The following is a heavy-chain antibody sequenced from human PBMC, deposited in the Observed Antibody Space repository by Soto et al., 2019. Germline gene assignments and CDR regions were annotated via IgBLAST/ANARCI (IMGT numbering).Heavy chain of an antibody. CDR3: ARIWTLITDSGYDRARADSGFDY. J-gene: IGHJ4*02. Sequence: QVQLVESGGGVVQPGRSLRLSCAASGFTFSSYGMHWVRQAPGKGLEWVAVIWYDGSNKYYADSVKGRFTISRDNSKNTLYLQMNSLRAEDTAVYYCARIWTLITDSGYDRARADSGFDYWGQGTLVTVSS. CDR2: IWYDGSNK. V-gene: IGHV3-33*01. D-gene: IGHD5-12*01. CDR1: GFTFSSYG.